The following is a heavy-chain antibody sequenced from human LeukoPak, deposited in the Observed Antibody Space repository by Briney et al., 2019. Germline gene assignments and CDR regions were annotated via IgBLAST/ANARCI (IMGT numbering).Heavy chain of an antibody. Sequence: AASVKVSCKASGGTFSSYAISWVRQAPGQGLEWMGGIIPIFGTANYAQKFQGRVTITADESTSTAYMELSSLRSEDTAVYYCARGGPYGSGSYYNVVYWGQGTLVTVSS. V-gene: IGHV1-69*13. J-gene: IGHJ4*02. CDR3: ARGGPYGSGSYYNVVY. D-gene: IGHD3-10*01. CDR2: IIPIFGTA. CDR1: GGTFSSYA.